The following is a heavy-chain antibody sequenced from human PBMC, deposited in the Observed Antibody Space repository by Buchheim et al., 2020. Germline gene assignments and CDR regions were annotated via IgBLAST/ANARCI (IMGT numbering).Heavy chain of an antibody. D-gene: IGHD3-3*02. CDR3: ARGPRNIFGPYGMDV. Sequence: EVQLVESGGGLVKPGGSLRLSCAASGFTFSSYSMNWVRQAPGKGLEWVSSISSSSSYIYYADSVKGRFTISRDNAKNSLYLQRNSLRAEDTAVYYCARGPRNIFGPYGMDVWGQGTT. J-gene: IGHJ6*02. CDR2: ISSSSSYI. V-gene: IGHV3-21*01. CDR1: GFTFSSYS.